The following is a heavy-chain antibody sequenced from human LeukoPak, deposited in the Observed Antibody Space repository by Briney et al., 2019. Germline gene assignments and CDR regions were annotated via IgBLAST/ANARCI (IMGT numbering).Heavy chain of an antibody. CDR3: ARRGYCSSTSCSPGAFDI. J-gene: IGHJ3*02. CDR1: DGSINGYY. Sequence: SETLSLTCTVSDGSINGYYWSWIRQPPGKGLDWIGYMYSGGTTNYSPSLKSRVTISVDTSKNQFSLKLSSVTAADTAVYYCARRGYCSSTSCSPGAFDIWGQGTMVTVSS. V-gene: IGHV4-59*01. CDR2: MYSGGTT. D-gene: IGHD2-2*01.